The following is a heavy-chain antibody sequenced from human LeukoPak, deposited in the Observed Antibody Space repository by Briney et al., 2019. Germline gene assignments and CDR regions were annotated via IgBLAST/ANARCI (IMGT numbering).Heavy chain of an antibody. CDR2: ISSSSSYI. CDR3: AKLRGDYLNADFDS. CDR1: GFTFSSYS. J-gene: IGHJ4*02. Sequence: GGSLRLSCAASGFTFSSYSMNWVRQAPGKGLEWVSSISSSSSYIYYADSVKGRFTISRDNAKNSLYLQMNSLRAEDTAVYYCAKLRGDYLNADFDSWGQGTLVTVSS. V-gene: IGHV3-21*04. D-gene: IGHD4-17*01.